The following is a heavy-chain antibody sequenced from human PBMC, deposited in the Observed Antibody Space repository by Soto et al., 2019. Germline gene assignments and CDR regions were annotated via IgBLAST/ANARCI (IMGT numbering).Heavy chain of an antibody. J-gene: IGHJ4*02. Sequence: QVQLVESGGGLVKPGGSLRLSCAASGFTFSDYYMSWIRQAPGKGLEWVSYISSSGSTIYYADSVKGRFTISRDNAKNSRYLQMNSLRAEDTAVYSCARVERGITIFGVVIPPFDYWGQGTLVTVSS. V-gene: IGHV3-11*01. CDR2: ISSSGSTI. D-gene: IGHD3-3*01. CDR3: ARVERGITIFGVVIPPFDY. CDR1: GFTFSDYY.